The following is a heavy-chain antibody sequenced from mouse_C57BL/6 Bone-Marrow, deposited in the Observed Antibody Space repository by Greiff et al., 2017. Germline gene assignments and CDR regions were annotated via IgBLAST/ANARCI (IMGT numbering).Heavy chain of an antibody. CDR1: GYSITSGYY. Sequence: EVKLLESGPGLVKPSQSLSLTCSVTGYSITSGYYWNWIRQFPGNKLEWMGYISYDGSNNYNPSLKNRISITRDTSKNQFFLKLNSVTTEDTATYYCGNGAMDYWGQGTSVTVSS. CDR3: GNGAMDY. CDR2: ISYDGSN. D-gene: IGHD2-1*01. V-gene: IGHV3-6*01. J-gene: IGHJ4*01.